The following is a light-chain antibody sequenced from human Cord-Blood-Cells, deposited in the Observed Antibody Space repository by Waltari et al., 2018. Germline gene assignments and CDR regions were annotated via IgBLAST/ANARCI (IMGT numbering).Light chain of an antibody. CDR3: QQRSNWPPLT. J-gene: IGKJ4*01. CDR1: QSVSSY. CDR2: DAS. Sequence: IVLTQSPAPLSLSPGERANLPCRASQSVSSYLAWYQQKPGQAPRLLIYDASNRATGIPARFSGSGSGTDFTLTISSLEPEDFAVYYCQQRSNWPPLTFGGGTKVEIK. V-gene: IGKV3-11*01.